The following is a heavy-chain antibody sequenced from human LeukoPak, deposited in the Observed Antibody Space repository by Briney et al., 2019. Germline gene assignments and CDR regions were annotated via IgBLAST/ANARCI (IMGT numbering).Heavy chain of an antibody. D-gene: IGHD1-26*01. Sequence: SETLSLTCTVSGGSISSYYWSWIRQPPGKGLEWIGYIYYTGSTNYNPSLKSRVTMSVDTSKNQSSLKLSSVTAADTAVYYCARHAYSGSYQHDYWGQGTLVTVSP. CDR1: GGSISSYY. CDR3: ARHAYSGSYQHDY. V-gene: IGHV4-59*08. J-gene: IGHJ4*02. CDR2: IYYTGST.